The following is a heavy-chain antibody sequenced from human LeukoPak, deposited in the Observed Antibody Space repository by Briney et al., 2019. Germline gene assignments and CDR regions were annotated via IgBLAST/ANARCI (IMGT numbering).Heavy chain of an antibody. CDR3: ARDSPRRIGWLRSDIDVAPYYFGY. CDR2: ISAYNGNT. V-gene: IGHV1-18*01. D-gene: IGHD5-12*01. J-gene: IGHJ4*02. CDR1: GYTFTSYG. Sequence: ASVKVSCKASGYTFTSYGISWVRQAPGQGLEWMGWISAYNGNTNYAQKLQGRVTMTTDTSTSTAYMELRSLRSDDTAVYYCARDSPRRIGWLRSDIDVAPYYFGYWGQGTLVTVSS.